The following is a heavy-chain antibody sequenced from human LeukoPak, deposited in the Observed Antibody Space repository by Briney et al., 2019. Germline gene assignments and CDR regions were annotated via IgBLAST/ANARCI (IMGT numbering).Heavy chain of an antibody. CDR3: AREPAWGGRYYFNWFDP. J-gene: IGHJ5*02. D-gene: IGHD1-26*01. V-gene: IGHV4-61*02. CDR1: GGSINSSSYY. CDR2: IYTSGST. Sequence: PSETLSLTCTVSGGSINSSSYYWSWIRQPAGKGLEWIGRIYTSGSTNYNPSLKSRVTMSVDTSKNQFSLKLSSVTAADTAVYYCAREPAWGGRYYFNWFDPWGQGTLVTVSS.